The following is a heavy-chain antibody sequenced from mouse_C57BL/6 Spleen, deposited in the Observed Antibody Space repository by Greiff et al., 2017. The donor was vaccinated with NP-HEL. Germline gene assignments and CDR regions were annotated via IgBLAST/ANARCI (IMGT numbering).Heavy chain of an antibody. CDR1: GYAFSSSW. Sequence: VKLQESGPELVKPGASVKISCKASGYAFSSSWMNWVKQRPGKGLEWIGRIYPGDGDTNYNGKFKGKATLTADKSSSTAYMQLSSLTSEDSAVYFCARDYGGGDYWGQGTSVTVSS. CDR2: IYPGDGDT. D-gene: IGHD2-4*01. J-gene: IGHJ4*01. V-gene: IGHV1-82*01. CDR3: ARDYGGGDY.